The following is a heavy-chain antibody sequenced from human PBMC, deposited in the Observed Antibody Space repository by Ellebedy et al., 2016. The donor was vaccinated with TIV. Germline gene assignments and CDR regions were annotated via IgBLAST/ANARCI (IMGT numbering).Heavy chain of an antibody. CDR2: IYPGDSDT. Sequence: GESLKISCQGSGYRFTSYWIAWVRQMPGEGLEWMGTIYPGDSDTRYSPSFQGQVTISADKSISTAYLQWSSLKASDTAMYYCARRTTVATGWTIWGQGTMVTVSS. CDR3: ARRTTVATGWTI. D-gene: IGHD4-17*01. J-gene: IGHJ3*02. V-gene: IGHV5-51*01. CDR1: GYRFTSYW.